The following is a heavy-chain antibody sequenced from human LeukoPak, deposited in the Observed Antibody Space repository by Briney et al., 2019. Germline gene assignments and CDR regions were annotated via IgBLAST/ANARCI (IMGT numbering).Heavy chain of an antibody. Sequence: ASVKVSCKASGYTFTGYYMHWVRQAPGQGLEWMGWISAYNGNTNYAQKLQGRVTMTTDTSTSTAYMELRSLRSDDTAVYYCARAMIVFDAFDIWGQGTMVTVSS. CDR3: ARAMIVFDAFDI. CDR2: ISAYNGNT. CDR1: GYTFTGYY. D-gene: IGHD3-22*01. J-gene: IGHJ3*02. V-gene: IGHV1-18*04.